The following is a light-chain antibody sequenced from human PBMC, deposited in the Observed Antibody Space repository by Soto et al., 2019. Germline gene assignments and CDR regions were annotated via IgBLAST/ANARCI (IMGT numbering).Light chain of an antibody. J-gene: IGLJ2*01. Sequence: QSVLTQPASVSGSPGQSITISCTGTSSDVGGYNYVSWYQQHPGKAPKFVIYDVSNRPSGVSNRFSGSKSGNTASLTISGLQAEDEADYYCSSFTSISPHVVFSGGTKLTVL. CDR2: DVS. CDR3: SSFTSISPHVV. V-gene: IGLV2-14*01. CDR1: SSDVGGYNY.